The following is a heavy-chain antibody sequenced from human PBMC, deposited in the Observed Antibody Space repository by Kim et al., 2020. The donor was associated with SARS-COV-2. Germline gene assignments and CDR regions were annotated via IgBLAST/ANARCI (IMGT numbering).Heavy chain of an antibody. J-gene: IGHJ4*02. D-gene: IGHD3-9*01. CDR1: GGSISSSSYY. V-gene: IGHV4-39*07. CDR2: IYYSGST. Sequence: SETLSLTCTVSGGSISSSSYYWGWIRQPPGKGLEWIGSIYYSGSTYYNPSLKSRVTISVDTSKNQFSLKLSSVTAADTAVYYCARDNYDILTGYSHPGYWGQGTLVTVSS. CDR3: ARDNYDILTGYSHPGY.